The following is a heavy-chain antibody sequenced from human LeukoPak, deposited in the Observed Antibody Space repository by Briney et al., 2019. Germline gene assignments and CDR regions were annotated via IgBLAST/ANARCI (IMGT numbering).Heavy chain of an antibody. CDR2: INPNSGVT. Sequence: ASVKVSCKASGNTFTGYYMHWVRQAPGQGLEWMGWINPNSGVTNYAQKFQGRVTMTRETSISTTYMELSRLRSDDTAMYYCARGYYGSGSPDNWGQGTLVTVSS. D-gene: IGHD3-10*01. CDR1: GNTFTGYY. J-gene: IGHJ4*02. V-gene: IGHV1-2*02. CDR3: ARGYYGSGSPDN.